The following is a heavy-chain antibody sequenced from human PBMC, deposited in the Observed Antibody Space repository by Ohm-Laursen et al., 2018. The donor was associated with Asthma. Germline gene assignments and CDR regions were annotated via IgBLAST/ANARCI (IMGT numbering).Heavy chain of an antibody. V-gene: IGHV1-46*01. CDR2: INPSGGST. CDR3: ARALRSAGGFDP. J-gene: IGHJ5*02. Sequence: SVKVSCKASGYTFTNWYMHWVRQAPGQGLEWVGIINPSGGSTSYAQKFQGRVTMTRDTSTRTVHMELSSLTSDDTAVYYCARALRSAGGFDPWGQGTLVTVSS. CDR1: GYTFTNWY. D-gene: IGHD1-26*01.